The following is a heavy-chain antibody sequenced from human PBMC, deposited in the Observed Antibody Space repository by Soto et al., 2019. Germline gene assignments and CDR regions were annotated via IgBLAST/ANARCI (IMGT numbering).Heavy chain of an antibody. CDR2: IKQDGSEK. Sequence: GGSLRLSCAASGFTFSSYSMSWVRQAPGKGLEWVANIKQDGSEKYYVDSVKGRFTISRDNAKNSLYLQMNSLRAEDTAVYYCARDWGGYCSSTSCPLFDYWGQGTLVTVSS. D-gene: IGHD2-2*03. J-gene: IGHJ4*02. CDR1: GFTFSSYS. CDR3: ARDWGGYCSSTSCPLFDY. V-gene: IGHV3-7*01.